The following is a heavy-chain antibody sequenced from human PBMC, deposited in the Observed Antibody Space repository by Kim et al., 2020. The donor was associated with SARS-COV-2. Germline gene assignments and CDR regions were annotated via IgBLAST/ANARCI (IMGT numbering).Heavy chain of an antibody. D-gene: IGHD3-22*01. Sequence: GGSLRLSCAASGFTFSSYSMNWVRQAPGKGLEWVSSISSSSSYIYYADSVKGRFTISRDNAKNSLYLQMNSLRAEDTAVYYCARDNSARFGYYDSSGYFDYWGQGTLVTVSS. V-gene: IGHV3-21*01. CDR3: ARDNSARFGYYDSSGYFDY. J-gene: IGHJ4*02. CDR2: ISSSSSYI. CDR1: GFTFSSYS.